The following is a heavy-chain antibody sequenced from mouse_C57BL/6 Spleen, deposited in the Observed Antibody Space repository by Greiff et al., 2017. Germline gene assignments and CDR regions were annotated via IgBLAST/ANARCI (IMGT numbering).Heavy chain of an antibody. D-gene: IGHD1-1*01. V-gene: IGHV1-15*01. J-gene: IGHJ1*03. Sequence: VQLQQSGAELVRPGASVTLSCKASGYTFTDYEMHWVKQTPVHGLEWIGAIDPETGGTAYNQKFKGKAILTADKSSSTAYMELRSLTSEDSAVYYCTRKASTVVGTRYFDVWGTGTTVTVSS. CDR3: TRKASTVVGTRYFDV. CDR1: GYTFTDYE. CDR2: IDPETGGT.